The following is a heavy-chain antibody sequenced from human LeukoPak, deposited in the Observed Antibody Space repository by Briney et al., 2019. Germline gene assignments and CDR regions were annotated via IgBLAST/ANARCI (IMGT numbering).Heavy chain of an antibody. CDR1: GDSISGSRYY. CDR3: ARPLSVTFIDPWFDP. D-gene: IGHD2/OR15-2a*01. V-gene: IGHV4-39*01. Sequence: PSETLSLTCTVSGDSISGSRYYWAWIRQPPGKGLEWIGSIYYSGSTYYSPSLKSRVTISLDTSKNQFSLKLSSVTAADTAVYYCARPLSVTFIDPWFDPWGQGTLVTVSS. J-gene: IGHJ5*02. CDR2: IYYSGST.